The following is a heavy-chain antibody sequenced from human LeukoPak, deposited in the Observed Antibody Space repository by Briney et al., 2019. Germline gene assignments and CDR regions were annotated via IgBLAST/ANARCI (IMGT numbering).Heavy chain of an antibody. J-gene: IGHJ4*02. Sequence: GGSLRLSCAASGFTFSSYSMNWVRQAPGKGREWVSYISSSSSYIYYADSVKGRFTISRDNAKNSLYLQMNSLRAEDTAVYYWARAGYDILTGCFDYWGQGTLVTVSS. D-gene: IGHD3-9*01. CDR1: GFTFSSYS. CDR3: ARAGYDILTGCFDY. CDR2: ISSSSSYI. V-gene: IGHV3-21*03.